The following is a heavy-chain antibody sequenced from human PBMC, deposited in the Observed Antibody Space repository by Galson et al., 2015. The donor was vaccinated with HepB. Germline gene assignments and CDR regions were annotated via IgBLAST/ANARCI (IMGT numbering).Heavy chain of an antibody. CDR2: IKPDGTEQ. CDR3: ARDTQFPNDF. V-gene: IGHV3-7*01. J-gene: IGHJ6*04. CDR1: GFTFSDFW. Sequence: SLRLSCAASGFTFSDFWTTWVRQTPGNGLEWVANIKPDGTEQYYADSVRGRVTISRDNSKNSLYLQVNSLRAEDTAVYYCARDTQFPNDFWGKGTTVTVSS. D-gene: IGHD2-21*01.